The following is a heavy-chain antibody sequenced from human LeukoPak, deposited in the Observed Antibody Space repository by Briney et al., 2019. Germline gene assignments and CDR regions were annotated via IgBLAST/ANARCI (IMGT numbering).Heavy chain of an antibody. Sequence: GGSLRLSCAASGFTFSSSDMSWVRQAPGKGLEWVSYISSSGSTIYYADSVKGRFTISRDNAKNSLYLQMNSLRAEDTAVYYCARVEWELPDYWGQGTLVTVSS. CDR3: ARVEWELPDY. CDR1: GFTFSSSD. V-gene: IGHV3-48*04. CDR2: ISSSGSTI. J-gene: IGHJ4*02. D-gene: IGHD1-26*01.